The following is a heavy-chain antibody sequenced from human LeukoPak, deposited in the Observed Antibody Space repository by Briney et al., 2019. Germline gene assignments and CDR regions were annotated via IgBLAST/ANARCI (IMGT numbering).Heavy chain of an antibody. CDR2: ISYDGSNK. J-gene: IGHJ4*02. CDR3: AKGIVRSGWYYFDY. D-gene: IGHD6-19*01. CDR1: GFTFSSYG. Sequence: PGGSLRLSCAASGFTFSSYGMHWVRLAPGEGVVWVAVISYDGSNKYYADSVKGRFTISRDNSKNTLYLQMNSLRAEDTAVYYCAKGIVRSGWYYFDYWGQGTLVTVSS. V-gene: IGHV3-30*18.